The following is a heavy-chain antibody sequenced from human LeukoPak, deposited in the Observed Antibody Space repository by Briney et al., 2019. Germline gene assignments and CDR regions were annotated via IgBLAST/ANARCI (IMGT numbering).Heavy chain of an antibody. CDR3: ATARVANYYGSGSQAFWFDP. D-gene: IGHD3-10*01. Sequence: ASVKVSCKVSGYTLTELSMHWVRQAPGKGLEWMGGFDPEDGETIYAQKFQDRVTMTEDTSTDTAYMELSSLRSEDTAVYYCATARVANYYGSGSQAFWFDPWGQGTLVTVSS. J-gene: IGHJ5*02. CDR1: GYTLTELS. CDR2: FDPEDGET. V-gene: IGHV1-24*01.